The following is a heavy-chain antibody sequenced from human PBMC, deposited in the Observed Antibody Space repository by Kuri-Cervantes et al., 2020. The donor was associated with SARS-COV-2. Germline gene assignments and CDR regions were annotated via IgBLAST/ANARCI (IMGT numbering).Heavy chain of an antibody. D-gene: IGHD4-17*01. J-gene: IGHJ4*02. CDR2: IGPSGTTK. Sequence: GGSLRLSCTASGFIFSDYYMTWIRQAPGKGLEWVSNIGPSGTTKYYADSVKGRFTISRDNAKNSLYLQMNSLGVEDTALYYCARAYGDYVFREGLDSWGQGTLVTVSS. CDR3: ARAYGDYVFREGLDS. CDR1: GFIFSDYY. V-gene: IGHV3-11*04.